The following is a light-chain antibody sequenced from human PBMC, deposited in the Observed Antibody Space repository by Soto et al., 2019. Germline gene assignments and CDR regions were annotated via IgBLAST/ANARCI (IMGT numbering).Light chain of an antibody. J-gene: IGKJ1*01. CDR2: GAS. Sequence: VLRRSRVTLSLSTGERATLSCRASQSVSSSYLAWYQQKPGQAPRLLIYGASTRATTFPARFSGGGSGSEFTLTISSLQSEDFAVYYCQHYKSWPWTFGQGTKVDIK. V-gene: IGKV3-15*01. CDR1: QSVSSSY. CDR3: QHYKSWPWT.